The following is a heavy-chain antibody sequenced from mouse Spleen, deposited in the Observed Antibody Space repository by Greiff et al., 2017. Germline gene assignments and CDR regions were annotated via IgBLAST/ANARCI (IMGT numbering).Heavy chain of an antibody. CDR3: AREGGYPYYFDY. V-gene: IGHV5-16*01. CDR2: INYDGSST. CDR1: GFTFSDYY. D-gene: IGHD3-1*01. Sequence: EVQLQESEGGLVQPGSSMKLSCTASGFTFSDYYMAWVRQVPEKGLEWVANINYDGSSTYYLDSLKSRFIISRDNAKNILYLQMSSLKSEDTATCYCAREGGYPYYFDYWGQGTTLTVSS. J-gene: IGHJ2*01.